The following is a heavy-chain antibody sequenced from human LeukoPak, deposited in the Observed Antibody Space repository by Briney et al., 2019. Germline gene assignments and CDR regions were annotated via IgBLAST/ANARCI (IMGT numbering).Heavy chain of an antibody. J-gene: IGHJ4*02. V-gene: IGHV3-23*01. CDR1: GFTFDDHG. CDR3: AKHGFGVFEGY. Sequence: GGSLRLSCAASGFTFDDHGMSWVRQAPGKGLQWVSGISGSGGSTYYADSVKGRFTISRDNSKNTLYLQMNSLRAEDTAVYYCAKHGFGVFEGYWGQGTLVTVSS. CDR2: ISGSGGST. D-gene: IGHD3-10*01.